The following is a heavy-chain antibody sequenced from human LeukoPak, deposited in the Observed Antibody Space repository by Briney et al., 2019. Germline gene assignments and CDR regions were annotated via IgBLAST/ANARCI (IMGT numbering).Heavy chain of an antibody. Sequence: SETLSLTCTVSGGSISSYYWSWIRQPPGKGLEWIGYIYYSGSTNYNPSLKSRVTISVDTSKNQFSLKLSSVTAADTAVYYCARDRGMEEYYDILTGYYSNPYYYGMDVWGQGTTVTVSS. CDR2: IYYSGST. V-gene: IGHV4-59*01. CDR1: GGSISSYY. J-gene: IGHJ6*02. CDR3: ARDRGMEEYYDILTGYYSNPYYYGMDV. D-gene: IGHD3-9*01.